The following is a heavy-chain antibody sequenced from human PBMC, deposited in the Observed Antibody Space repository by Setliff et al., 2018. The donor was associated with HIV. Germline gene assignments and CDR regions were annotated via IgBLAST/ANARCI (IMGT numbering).Heavy chain of an antibody. V-gene: IGHV1-18*01. D-gene: IGHD2-2*01. CDR1: NYTLINYG. CDR3: VRGHCNSDKCWYTWFDP. CDR2: IGSYSGYT. Sequence: ASVKVSCKASNYTLINYGVSWVRQAPGQGLEGMGWIGSYSGYTIYAQKFQDRLTMTTDTSTTTASMELRSLRSDDTAVYYCVRGHCNSDKCWYTWFDPWGQGTLVTVSS. J-gene: IGHJ5*02.